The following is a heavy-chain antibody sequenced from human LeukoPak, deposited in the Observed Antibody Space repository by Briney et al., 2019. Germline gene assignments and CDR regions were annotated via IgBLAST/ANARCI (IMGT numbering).Heavy chain of an antibody. Sequence: SETLSLTCTVSGGSISSSNWWSWVRQPPGKGLECIGDIYHLGATNYNPSLKSRVTISVDKSKNQFSLKLNSVTAADTAVYYCAGMYGSGSYLYWFDPWGQGTLVTVSS. D-gene: IGHD3-10*01. CDR3: AGMYGSGSYLYWFDP. CDR1: GGSISSSNW. V-gene: IGHV4-4*02. J-gene: IGHJ5*02. CDR2: IYHLGAT.